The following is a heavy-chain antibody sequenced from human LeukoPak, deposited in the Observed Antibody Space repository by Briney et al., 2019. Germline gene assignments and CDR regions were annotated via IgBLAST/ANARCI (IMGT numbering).Heavy chain of an antibody. D-gene: IGHD2-2*01. Sequence: SVKVSCKASGGTFSSYAISWVRQAPGQGLEWMGGIIPIFGTANYAQKFQGRVTITADESTSTAYMELRSLRSDDTAVYYCAREYCSSTSCYLDYWGQGTLVTVSS. CDR2: IIPIFGTA. J-gene: IGHJ4*02. CDR1: GGTFSSYA. V-gene: IGHV1-69*13. CDR3: AREYCSSTSCYLDY.